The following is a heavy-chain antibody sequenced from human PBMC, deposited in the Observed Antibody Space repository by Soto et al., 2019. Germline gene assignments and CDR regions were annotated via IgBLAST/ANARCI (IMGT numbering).Heavy chain of an antibody. Sequence: PSQTLSLTCAISGDSVSSNSAAWNWIRQSPSRGLEWLGRTYYRSKWYNDYAVSVKSRITINPDTSKNQFSLQLNSVTPEDTAVYYCARGVYSSSWPGGYYFDYWGQGTLVTVSS. CDR1: GDSVSSNSAA. CDR3: ARGVYSSSWPGGYYFDY. J-gene: IGHJ4*02. V-gene: IGHV6-1*01. CDR2: TYYRSKWYN. D-gene: IGHD6-13*01.